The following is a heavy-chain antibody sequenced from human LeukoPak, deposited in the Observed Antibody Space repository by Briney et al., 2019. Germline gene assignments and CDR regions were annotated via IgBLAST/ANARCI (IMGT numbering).Heavy chain of an antibody. D-gene: IGHD3-10*01. CDR1: EFTFMNYA. CDR2: ISSNGGST. V-gene: IGHV3-64D*06. J-gene: IGHJ4*02. CDR3: VKDKGGYYYGSGSYYTD. Sequence: PGGSLRLSCSASEFTFMNYAMHCVRQAPGKGLEYVSSISSNGGSTYYADSVKGRFTITRDNSKNTMYLQMSTLRREDTAVYYCVKDKGGYYYGSGSYYTDWGQGTLVTVSS.